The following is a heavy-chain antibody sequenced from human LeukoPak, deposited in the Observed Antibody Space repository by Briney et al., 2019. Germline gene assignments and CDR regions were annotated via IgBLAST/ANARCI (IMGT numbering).Heavy chain of an antibody. J-gene: IGHJ4*02. CDR3: ARERSSSWSDYFDY. CDR1: GGTFSSYA. V-gene: IGHV1-69*05. Sequence: SVKISCKASGGTFSSYAISWVRQAPGQGLEWMGRIIPIFGTANYAQKFQGRVTITTDESTSTAYMELSSVRSEDTAVYYCARERSSSWSDYFDYWGQGTLVTVSS. D-gene: IGHD6-13*01. CDR2: IIPIFGTA.